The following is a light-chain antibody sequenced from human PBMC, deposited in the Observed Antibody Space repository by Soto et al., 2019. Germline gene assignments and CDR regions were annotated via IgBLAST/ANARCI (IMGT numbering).Light chain of an antibody. CDR3: CSYAGSYAWV. Sequence: QSALTQPRSVSGSPGQSVTISCTGTSSDVGGYNYVSWYQQHPVKAPKLMFYDVSKRPSGVPDRFSGSKSGNTASLTISGLQAEDEADYYCCSYAGSYAWVFGGGTKLTVL. CDR2: DVS. CDR1: SSDVGGYNY. V-gene: IGLV2-11*01. J-gene: IGLJ3*02.